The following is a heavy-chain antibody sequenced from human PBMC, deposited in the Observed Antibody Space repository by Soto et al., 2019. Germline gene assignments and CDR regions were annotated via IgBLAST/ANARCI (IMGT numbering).Heavy chain of an antibody. CDR1: GGSISSCGYY. Sequence: PSETLSLTCTVSGGSISSCGYYWSWIRQHPVKGLEWIGYIYYSGSTYYNPSLKSRVTISVDTSKNQFSLKLSSVTAADTAVYYCARVLPDGDDYYYYYGMDVWGQGTTVNVSS. CDR2: IYYSGST. J-gene: IGHJ6*02. CDR3: ARVLPDGDDYYYYYGMDV. V-gene: IGHV4-31*03. D-gene: IGHD2-15*01.